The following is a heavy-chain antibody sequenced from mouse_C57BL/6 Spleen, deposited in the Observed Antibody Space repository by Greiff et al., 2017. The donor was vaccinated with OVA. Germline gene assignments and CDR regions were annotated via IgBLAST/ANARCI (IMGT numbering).Heavy chain of an antibody. CDR3: ARDYYYGSSLYFDY. D-gene: IGHD1-1*01. Sequence: VQLQQPGAELVKPGASVKLSCKASGYTFTSYWMHWVKQRPGQGLEWIGMIHPNSGSTNYNEKFKSKATLTVDKSSSTAYMQLSSLTSEDSAVYYCARDYYYGSSLYFDYWGQGTTLTVSS. CDR1: GYTFTSYW. J-gene: IGHJ2*01. V-gene: IGHV1-64*01. CDR2: IHPNSGST.